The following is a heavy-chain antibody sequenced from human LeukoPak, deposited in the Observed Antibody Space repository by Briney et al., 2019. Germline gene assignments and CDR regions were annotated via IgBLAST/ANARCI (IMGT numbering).Heavy chain of an antibody. CDR2: ISGSGGST. CDR3: AKHIVVVTAIPAAYFQH. D-gene: IGHD2-21*02. J-gene: IGHJ1*01. V-gene: IGHV3-23*01. Sequence: PGGSLRLSCAASGFTFSSYAMSWVRQAPGKGLEWVSAISGSGGSTYYADSVKGRFTISRDNSKNTLYLQMNSLRAEDTAVYYCAKHIVVVTAIPAAYFQHWGQGTLVTVSS. CDR1: GFTFSSYA.